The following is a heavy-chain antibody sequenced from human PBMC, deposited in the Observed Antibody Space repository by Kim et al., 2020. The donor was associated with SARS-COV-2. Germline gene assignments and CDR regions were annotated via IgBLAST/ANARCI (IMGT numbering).Heavy chain of an antibody. D-gene: IGHD3-10*01. CDR1: GGSISSYY. CDR2: IYYSGST. Sequence: SETLSLTCTVPGGSISSYYWSWIRQPPGKGLEWIGYIYYSGSTNYNPSLKSRVTISVDTSKNQFSLKLSSVTAADTAVYYCARVGHYYGSGSYGDYWGQGTLVTVSS. V-gene: IGHV4-59*13. J-gene: IGHJ4*02. CDR3: ARVGHYYGSGSYGDY.